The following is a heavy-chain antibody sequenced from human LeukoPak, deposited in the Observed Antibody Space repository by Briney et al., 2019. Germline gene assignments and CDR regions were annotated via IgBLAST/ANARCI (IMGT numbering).Heavy chain of an antibody. Sequence: SETLSLTCAVYGGSFSGYYWSWIRQPPGKGLEWIGEINHSGSTNYNPSLKSRVTISADTSKNQFSLKLSSVTAADTAVYYCARDNSDYYDSSGYYPLGYWGQGTLVTVSS. J-gene: IGHJ4*02. V-gene: IGHV4-34*01. CDR1: GGSFSGYY. D-gene: IGHD3-22*01. CDR3: ARDNSDYYDSSGYYPLGY. CDR2: INHSGST.